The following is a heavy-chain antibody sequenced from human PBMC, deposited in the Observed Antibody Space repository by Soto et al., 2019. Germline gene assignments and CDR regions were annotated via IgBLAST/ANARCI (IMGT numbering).Heavy chain of an antibody. CDR3: ARQTGVFGHYFDY. CDR1: GGSISSSSHY. Sequence: SETLSLTCTVSGGSISSSSHYWGWIRQPPGKGPEWIGAIYYNGNTYYNPSLKSRVTMSVDTSKNQFSLKLSSATAADTAMYYCARQTGVFGHYFDYWGQGTLVTVSS. V-gene: IGHV4-39*01. J-gene: IGHJ4*02. D-gene: IGHD3-16*01. CDR2: IYYNGNT.